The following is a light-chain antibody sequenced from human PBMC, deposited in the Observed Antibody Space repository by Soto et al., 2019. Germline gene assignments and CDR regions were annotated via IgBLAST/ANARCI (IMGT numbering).Light chain of an antibody. CDR1: SRDVGSYNL. Sequence: LNQAASVAGSPGQAITISCTGTSRDVGSYNLVSWYQQPPGKAPKLMIYEVSKRPSGVSNRFSGSKSGNTASLTISGLQAEDEADYYCCSYAGSSTFVYVFGTGTKVTVL. V-gene: IGLV2-23*02. CDR3: CSYAGSSTFVYV. J-gene: IGLJ1*01. CDR2: EVS.